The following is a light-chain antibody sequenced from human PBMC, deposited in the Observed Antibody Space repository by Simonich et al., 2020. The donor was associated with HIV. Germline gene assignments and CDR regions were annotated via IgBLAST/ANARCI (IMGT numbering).Light chain of an antibody. V-gene: IGLV2-8*01. CDR3: SSYAGSNNLV. Sequence: QSALTQPPSASGSPGQSVTISCTGTSSAVGGYNYVSWYQQHPGKAPKLMFYEVSKRPSGVPDRFSGSKSGNTASLTVSGLQAEDEAEYYCSSYAGSNNLVFGGGTKVTVL. J-gene: IGLJ2*01. CDR1: SSAVGGYNY. CDR2: EVS.